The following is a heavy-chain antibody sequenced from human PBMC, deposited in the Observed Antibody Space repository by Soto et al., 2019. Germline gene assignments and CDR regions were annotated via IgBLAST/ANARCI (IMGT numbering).Heavy chain of an antibody. CDR3: ARDTGVGIPDY. CDR1: GFTFSDYY. CDR2: ISSSSSYT. Sequence: QVQLVESGGGLVKPGGSLRLSCAASGFTFSDYYMSWIRQAPGKGLEWVSYISSSSSYTNYVDSVKGRFTISRDNAKNSLYLQMNSLRAEDTAVYYCARDTGVGIPDYWGQGTLVTVSS. D-gene: IGHD1-20*01. J-gene: IGHJ4*02. V-gene: IGHV3-11*05.